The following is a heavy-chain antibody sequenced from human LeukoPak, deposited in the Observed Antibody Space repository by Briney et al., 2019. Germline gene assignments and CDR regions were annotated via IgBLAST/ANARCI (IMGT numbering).Heavy chain of an antibody. D-gene: IGHD2-15*01. CDR1: GFTFDDYG. Sequence: PGGSLRLSCAASGFTFDDYGMSWVRQAPGKGLEWVSGINWNGGSTGYADSVKGRFTISRGNAKNSLYLQMNSLRAEDTALYYCARVTVNCSGGSCSSSFDYWGQGTLVTVSS. CDR2: INWNGGST. CDR3: ARVTVNCSGGSCSSSFDY. V-gene: IGHV3-20*04. J-gene: IGHJ4*02.